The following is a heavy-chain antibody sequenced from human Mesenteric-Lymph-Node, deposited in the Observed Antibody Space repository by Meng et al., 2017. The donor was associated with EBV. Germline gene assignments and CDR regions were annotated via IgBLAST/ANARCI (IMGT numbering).Heavy chain of an antibody. CDR3: ARQYGSSFDY. Sequence: QVPLQGSGPGLWRPSGTLSLICTVSSDSISSTSYHWGWIRQPPGKGLEWIGSIYYSGTTYFNPSLESRVSISVDTSKKQFSLRLTSVTAADTAVYYCARQYGSSFDYWGQGTLVTVSS. V-gene: IGHV4-39*01. CDR2: IYYSGTT. J-gene: IGHJ4*02. CDR1: SDSISSTSYH. D-gene: IGHD3-10*01.